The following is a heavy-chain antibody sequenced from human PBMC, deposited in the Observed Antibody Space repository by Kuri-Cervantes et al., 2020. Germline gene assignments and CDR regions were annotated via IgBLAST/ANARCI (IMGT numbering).Heavy chain of an antibody. CDR3: ARGRVRYCSSTSCPPGEY. D-gene: IGHD2-2*01. V-gene: IGHV4-39*01. Sequence: GSLRLSCTVSGGSISSSSYYWGWIRQPPGKGLEWIGSIYYSGSTYYNPSLKSRVTISVDTSKNQFSLKLRSVTAADTAVYYCARGRVRYCSSTSCPPGEYWGQGILVTVSS. CDR1: GGSISSSSYY. J-gene: IGHJ4*02. CDR2: IYYSGST.